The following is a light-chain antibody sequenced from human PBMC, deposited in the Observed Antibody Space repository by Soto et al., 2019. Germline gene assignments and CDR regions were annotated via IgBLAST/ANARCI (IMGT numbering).Light chain of an antibody. Sequence: EVVLTQSPGTLSLSPGERATLSCRASQSVSSSYLAWYQQKPDQAPRLLIYGASTRATGIPARFRGSGSETEFTLIISSLQSEDFAVYYCQQYNNWPPITFGQGTRLEIK. J-gene: IGKJ5*01. CDR1: QSVSSSY. V-gene: IGKV3-15*01. CDR3: QQYNNWPPIT. CDR2: GAS.